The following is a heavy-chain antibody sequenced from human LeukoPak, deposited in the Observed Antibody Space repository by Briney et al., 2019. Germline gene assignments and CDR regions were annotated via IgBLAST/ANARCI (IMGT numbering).Heavy chain of an antibody. J-gene: IGHJ4*02. D-gene: IGHD3-10*01. Sequence: PSGTLSLTCAVSGDSISSDNWWSWVRQPPGKGLEWIGEIYHSGSTNYNPSLKSRVTISVDKSKNQFSLKLRSVTAADTAVYYCAAAGGVMVRGVVPNWGQGTLVTVSS. CDR3: AAAGGVMVRGVVPN. CDR1: GDSISSDNW. CDR2: IYHSGST. V-gene: IGHV4-4*02.